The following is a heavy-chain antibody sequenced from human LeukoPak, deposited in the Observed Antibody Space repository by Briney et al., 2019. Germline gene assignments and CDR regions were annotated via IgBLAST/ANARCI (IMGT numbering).Heavy chain of an antibody. CDR2: IYYSGST. CDR3: ARRVTIFGVVTHFDAFDI. V-gene: IGHV4-39*01. D-gene: IGHD3-3*01. CDR1: GGSISSSSYY. Sequence: SETLSLTCTVSGGSISSSSYYWGWIRQPPGKGLEWIGSIYYSGSTYYNPSLKSRVTISVDTSKNQFSLKLSSVTAADTAVYSCARRVTIFGVVTHFDAFDIWGQGTMVTVSS. J-gene: IGHJ3*02.